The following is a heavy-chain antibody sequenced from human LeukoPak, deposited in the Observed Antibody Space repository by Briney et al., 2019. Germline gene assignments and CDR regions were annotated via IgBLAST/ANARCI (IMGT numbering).Heavy chain of an antibody. J-gene: IGHJ4*02. CDR1: GGSISSSSYY. V-gene: IGHV4-39*01. D-gene: IGHD1-20*01. Sequence: SETLSLTCTVSGGSISSSSYYWGWIRQPPGKGLEWIGSIYYSGSTYYNPSLKSRVTISVDTSKNQFSLKLSSVTAADTAVYYCASLRITGTTGYYFDYWGQGTLVTVSS. CDR2: IYYSGST. CDR3: ASLRITGTTGYYFDY.